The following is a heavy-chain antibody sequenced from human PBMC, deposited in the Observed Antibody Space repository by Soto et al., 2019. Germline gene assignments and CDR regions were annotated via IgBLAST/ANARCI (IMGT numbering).Heavy chain of an antibody. V-gene: IGHV3-23*01. J-gene: IGHJ4*02. CDR2: ISGSGGNT. CDR1: GFTFSSYS. CDR3: ARGRSQTSFSFEY. Sequence: EVQWLESGGGLEQPGGSQRLSCAASGFTFSSYSMSWVRQAPGKGLEWVSLISGSGGNTYYADSVKGRFTVSRDNSKSTLFLQMNSLRAEDTAVYYCARGRSQTSFSFEYWGQGTLVTVSS.